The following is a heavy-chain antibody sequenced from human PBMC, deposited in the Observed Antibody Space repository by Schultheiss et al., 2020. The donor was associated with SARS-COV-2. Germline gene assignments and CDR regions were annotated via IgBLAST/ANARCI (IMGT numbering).Heavy chain of an antibody. J-gene: IGHJ3*02. D-gene: IGHD2-2*01. CDR3: ASYADDAFDI. Sequence: SQTLSLTCTVSGGSISSYYWSWIRQPAGKGLEWIGYIYYSGSTNYNPSLKSRVTISVDTSKNQFSLKLSSVTAADTAVYYCASYADDAFDIWGQGTMVTVSS. CDR1: GGSISSYY. CDR2: IYYSGST. V-gene: IGHV4-59*12.